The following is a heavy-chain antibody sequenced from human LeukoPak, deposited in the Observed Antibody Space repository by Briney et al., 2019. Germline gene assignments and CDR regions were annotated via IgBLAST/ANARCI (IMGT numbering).Heavy chain of an antibody. CDR1: GDSISSSNYY. J-gene: IGHJ4*02. Sequence: SETLSLTCTVSGDSISSSNYYWGWIRQPRGKGLEWIGSIYYSGRTYYNPSLKSRVTISVDTSKNQFSLKLTSVTAADTAVYYCARDQNGGDYWGQGTLVTVSS. V-gene: IGHV4-39*07. CDR2: IYYSGRT. CDR3: ARDQNGGDY. D-gene: IGHD2-8*01.